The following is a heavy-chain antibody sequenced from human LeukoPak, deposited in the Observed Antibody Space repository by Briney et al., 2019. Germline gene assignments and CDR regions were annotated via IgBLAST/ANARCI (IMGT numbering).Heavy chain of an antibody. V-gene: IGHV1-18*01. Sequence: ASVKVSCKASGYTFSSYGISWVRQAPGQGPEWMGWSSTYNGNTNYAQKLQGRVTMTTDTSTSTAYMELRSLRSDDTAVYYCARVTDYPGSGDYWGQGTLVTVSS. CDR2: SSTYNGNT. D-gene: IGHD4-11*01. CDR1: GYTFSSYG. J-gene: IGHJ4*02. CDR3: ARVTDYPGSGDY.